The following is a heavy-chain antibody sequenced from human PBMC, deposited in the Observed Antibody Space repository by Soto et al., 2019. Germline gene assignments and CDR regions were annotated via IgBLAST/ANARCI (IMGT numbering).Heavy chain of an antibody. V-gene: IGHV3-9*01. Sequence: VQLVESGGGLVQPGRSLRLSCAASGFTFDDYAMHWVRQAPGKGLEWVSGIRWNSGSIGYADSVKGRFTISRDNAKNSLYLQMNSLRAEDTALYYCAKDIYGSGSDWGQGTLVTVSS. J-gene: IGHJ4*02. CDR2: IRWNSGSI. D-gene: IGHD3-10*01. CDR1: GFTFDDYA. CDR3: AKDIYGSGSD.